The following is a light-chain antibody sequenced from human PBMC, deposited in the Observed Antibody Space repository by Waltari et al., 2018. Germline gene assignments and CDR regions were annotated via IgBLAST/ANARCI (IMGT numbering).Light chain of an antibody. J-gene: IGLJ3*02. CDR3: GAWDDSLTSWV. V-gene: IGLV1-47*01. CDR1: RSNIGSYS. CDR2: RNN. Sequence: HSVLTQPPSASGTPGPRLTISCSRSRSNIGSYSVYWSQQFPGTAPKLLVYRNNQRPSGVPDRFSVSKSGTSASLAISGLRSEDEADYYCGAWDDSLTSWVFGGGTKVTVL.